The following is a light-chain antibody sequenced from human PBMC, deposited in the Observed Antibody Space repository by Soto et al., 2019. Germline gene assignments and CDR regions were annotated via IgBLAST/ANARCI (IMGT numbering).Light chain of an antibody. J-gene: IGLJ1*01. Sequence: LTQPASVSGSPGQSITISCTGTSSVVGGYNYVSWYQQHPGKAPKLMIYDVSYRPSGVSNRFSASKSGNTASLTISGLQAEDEADYYCSSYTTSSTRVFGTGTKVTVL. CDR2: DVS. CDR1: SSVVGGYNY. V-gene: IGLV2-14*03. CDR3: SSYTTSSTRV.